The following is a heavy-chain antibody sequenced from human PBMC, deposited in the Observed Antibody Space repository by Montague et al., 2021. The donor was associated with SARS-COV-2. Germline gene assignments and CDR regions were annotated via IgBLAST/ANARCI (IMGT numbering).Heavy chain of an antibody. CDR2: IDWDDDK. J-gene: IGHJ4*02. D-gene: IGHD3-9*01. Sequence: PELVKPTQTLTLTCTFSGFSLSTSGMCVSWICQPPGKALEWLALIDWDDDKYYSTSLKTSLTISKDTSKNQVVLTMTNMDPVDTATYYCARSTYDIFTGYYWGFDYWGQGTLVTVAS. V-gene: IGHV2-70*01. CDR1: GFSLSTSGMC. CDR3: ARSTYDIFTGYYWGFDY.